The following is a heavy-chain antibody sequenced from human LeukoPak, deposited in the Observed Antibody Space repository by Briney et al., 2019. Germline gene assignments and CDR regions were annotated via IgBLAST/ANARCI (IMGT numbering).Heavy chain of an antibody. CDR2: IIPIFGTV. CDR3: ARSGYDSSGPNWFDP. CDR1: GGTFSSYA. D-gene: IGHD3-22*01. Sequence: SVKVSCKASGGTFSSYAISWVRQAPGQGLEWMGGIIPIFGTVNYAQKFQGRVTITADESTSTAYMELSSLRSEDTAVYYCARSGYDSSGPNWFDPWGQGTLVTVSS. V-gene: IGHV1-69*13. J-gene: IGHJ5*02.